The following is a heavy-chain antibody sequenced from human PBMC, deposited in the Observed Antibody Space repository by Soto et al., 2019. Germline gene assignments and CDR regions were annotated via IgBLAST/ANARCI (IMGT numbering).Heavy chain of an antibody. V-gene: IGHV1-46*03. CDR1: GGTFSSYA. D-gene: IGHD2-2*01. CDR2: INPSGGST. Sequence: GASVKVSCKASGGTFSSYAISLVRQAPGQRLEWMGIINPSGGSTSYAQKFQGRVTMTRDTSTSTVYMELSSLRSEDTAVYYCARELRYCSSTSCYEVDYYYYYYMDVWGKGTTVTVSS. J-gene: IGHJ6*03. CDR3: ARELRYCSSTSCYEVDYYYYYYMDV.